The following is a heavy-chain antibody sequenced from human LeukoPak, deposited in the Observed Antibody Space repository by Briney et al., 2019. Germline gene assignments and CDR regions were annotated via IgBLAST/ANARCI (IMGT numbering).Heavy chain of an antibody. CDR1: GGSISGYY. CDR2: IYSSGVT. V-gene: IGHV4-59*01. D-gene: IGHD2-21*01. J-gene: IGHJ4*02. CDR3: TRQAIVGRLPPLV. Sequence: SETLSLTCTVSGGSISGYYWNWIRQPPGKGLEWICYIYSSGVTKYNVSLKSRVTMSVDTSKKQFSLRLSSVTAADTAMFYCTRQAIVGRLPPLVWGQGILVTVSS.